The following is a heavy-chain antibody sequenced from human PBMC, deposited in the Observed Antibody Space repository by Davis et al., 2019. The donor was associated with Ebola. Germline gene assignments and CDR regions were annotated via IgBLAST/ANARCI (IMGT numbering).Heavy chain of an antibody. CDR3: AREPTNYYYGMDV. J-gene: IGHJ6*04. CDR1: GYTFAAHS. Sequence: AASVKVSCKASGYTFAAHSIHWVRQAPGQGFEWVGRINPKSGGPNYAQKFQGRVTMTRDTSISTAYMELSRLRSDDTAVYYCAREPTNYYYGMDVWGKGTTVTVSS. V-gene: IGHV1-2*06. CDR2: INPKSGGP.